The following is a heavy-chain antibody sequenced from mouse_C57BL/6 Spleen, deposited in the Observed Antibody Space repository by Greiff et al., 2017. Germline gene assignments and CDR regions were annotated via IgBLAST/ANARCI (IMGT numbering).Heavy chain of an antibody. V-gene: IGHV1-58*01. CDR1: GYTFTSYG. CDR2: IYLGNGYT. CDR3: ARLTARLSWYFDV. Sequence: VQLKESGAELVRPGSSVKMSCKTSGYTFTSYGINWVKQRPGQGLEWIGYIYLGNGYTEYNEKFKGKATLTSDTSSSTAYMQLSSLTSEDSAIYFCARLTARLSWYFDVWGTGTTVTVSS. D-gene: IGHD3-2*01. J-gene: IGHJ1*03.